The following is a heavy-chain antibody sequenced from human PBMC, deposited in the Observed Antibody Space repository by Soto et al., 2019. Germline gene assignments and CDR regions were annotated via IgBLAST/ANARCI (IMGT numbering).Heavy chain of an antibody. CDR2: ISGSGGST. J-gene: IGHJ4*02. CDR1: GFTFSSYA. Sequence: GGSLRLSCAASGFTFSSYAMSWVRQAPGKGLEWVSAISGSGGSTYYADSVKGRFTISRDNSKNTLYLQMNSLRAEDTAVYYCAKVGLHDSSSNPPYYFDYWGQGTLVTVSS. CDR3: AKVGLHDSSSNPPYYFDY. V-gene: IGHV3-23*01. D-gene: IGHD3-22*01.